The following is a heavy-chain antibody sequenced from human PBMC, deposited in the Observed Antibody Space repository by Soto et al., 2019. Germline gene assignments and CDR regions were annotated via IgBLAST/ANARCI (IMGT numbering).Heavy chain of an antibody. D-gene: IGHD5-18*01. CDR1: GFTFSSYG. Sequence: GGSLRLSCAASGFTFSSYGMHWVRQAPGKGLEWVAVISYDGSNKYYADSVKGRFTISRDNSKNTLYLQMNSLRAEDTAVYYCAKAYVGYGFDYWGQGTLVTVSS. J-gene: IGHJ4*02. CDR2: ISYDGSNK. V-gene: IGHV3-30*18. CDR3: AKAYVGYGFDY.